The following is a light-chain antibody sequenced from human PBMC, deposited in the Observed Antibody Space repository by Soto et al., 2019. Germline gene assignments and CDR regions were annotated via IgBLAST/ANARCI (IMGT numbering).Light chain of an antibody. J-gene: IGKJ1*01. V-gene: IGKV3-11*01. CDR3: QQYGNSPWA. CDR1: QTVGRY. Sequence: EIVLTQSPATLSLSPGDRVTLSCRASQTVGRYLSWYQHSPGQGPRLLVYDASNRATGIPARFSGSGSETDFTLTISRLEPEDFAVYYCQQYGNSPWAFGQGTKVEV. CDR2: DAS.